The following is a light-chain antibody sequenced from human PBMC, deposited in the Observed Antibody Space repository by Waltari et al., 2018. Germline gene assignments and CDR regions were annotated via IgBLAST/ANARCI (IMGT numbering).Light chain of an antibody. CDR2: EVS. J-gene: IGLJ7*01. CDR3: CSYAGSSTV. V-gene: IGLV2-23*02. Sequence: QSALTQPASVSGSPGQSITISCTGTSRDVGSYNLFSWYQQHPRKAPKLMIYEVSKRPSGVSNRFSGSKSGNTASLTISGLQAEDEADYYCCSYAGSSTVFGGGTQLTVL. CDR1: SRDVGSYNL.